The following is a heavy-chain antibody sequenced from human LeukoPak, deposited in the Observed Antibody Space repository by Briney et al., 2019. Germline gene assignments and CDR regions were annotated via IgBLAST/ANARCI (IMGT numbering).Heavy chain of an antibody. CDR3: ARETVDLGGFDY. D-gene: IGHD3-16*01. CDR2: IYYSGST. J-gene: IGHJ4*02. V-gene: IGHV4-59*12. CDR1: GGSISSYY. Sequence: SETLSLTCTVSGGSISSYYWSWIRQPPGKGLEWIGYIYYSGSTNYNPSLKSRVTISVDTSKNQFSLKLSSVTAADTAVYYCARETVDLGGFDYWGQGTLVTVSS.